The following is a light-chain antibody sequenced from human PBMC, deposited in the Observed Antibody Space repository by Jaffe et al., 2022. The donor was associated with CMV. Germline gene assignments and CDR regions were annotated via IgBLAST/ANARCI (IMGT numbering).Light chain of an antibody. J-gene: IGKJ1*01. V-gene: IGKV1-9*01. Sequence: QLTQSPSSLSASVGDRVTITCRASQGISSYLAWYQQKPGNAPKLLIFPASTLQSGVPSRFSGSGSGTDFTLTISSLQPEDFATYYCQQLNTYPRTFGQGTKVEIK. CDR3: QQLNTYPRT. CDR2: PAS. CDR1: QGISSY.